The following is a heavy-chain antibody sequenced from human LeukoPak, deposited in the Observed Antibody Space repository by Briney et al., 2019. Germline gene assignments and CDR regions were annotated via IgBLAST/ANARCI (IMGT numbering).Heavy chain of an antibody. CDR2: IYYSGST. CDR3: ASRYSSTLPVD. V-gene: IGHV4-39*01. J-gene: IGHJ4*02. D-gene: IGHD6-13*01. Sequence: SETLSPTCTVSGGSISSSSYYWGWIRQPPGKGLEWIGSIYYSGSTYYNPSLKSRVTISVDTSKNQFSLKLSSVTAADTAVYYCASRYSSTLPVDWGQGTLVTVSS. CDR1: GGSISSSSYY.